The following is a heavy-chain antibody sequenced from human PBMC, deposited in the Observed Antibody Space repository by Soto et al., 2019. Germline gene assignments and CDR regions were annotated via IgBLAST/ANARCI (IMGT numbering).Heavy chain of an antibody. J-gene: IGHJ4*02. Sequence: ASVKVSCKASGYTFTSYYMHWVRQAPGQGLEWMGIINPSGGSTSYAQKFQGRVTMTRDTSTSTVYMELSSLRSEDTAVYYCARDRLRYFDWPQPGYWGQGTLVTVPS. CDR2: INPSGGST. V-gene: IGHV1-46*03. CDR3: ARDRLRYFDWPQPGY. CDR1: GYTFTSYY. D-gene: IGHD3-9*01.